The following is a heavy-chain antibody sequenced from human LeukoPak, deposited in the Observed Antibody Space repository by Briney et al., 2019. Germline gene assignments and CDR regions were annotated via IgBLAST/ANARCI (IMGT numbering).Heavy chain of an antibody. V-gene: IGHV3-49*04. D-gene: IGHD2-2*01. CDR2: IRSKAYGGTT. J-gene: IGHJ6*03. CDR3: TREVVVPAAGASTFYYYYYMDV. Sequence: GGSLRLSCTASGFTFGDYAMSWVRQAPGKGLEWVGFIRSKAYGGTTEYAASVKGRFTISRDDSKSIAYLQMNSLKTEDTAVYYCTREVVVPAAGASTFYYYYYMDVWGKGTTVTVSS. CDR1: GFTFGDYA.